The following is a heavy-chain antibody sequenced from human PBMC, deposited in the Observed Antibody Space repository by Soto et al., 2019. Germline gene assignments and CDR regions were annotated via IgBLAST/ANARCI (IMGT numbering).Heavy chain of an antibody. D-gene: IGHD6-6*01. CDR3: ARVGSSIATRPFDY. V-gene: IGHV4-30-4*08. J-gene: IGHJ4*02. Sequence: SETQSLTCAVSGGSIRSGGYSWSWIRQPPGKGLEWIGYIYYSGSTYYNPSLKSRVTISVDTSKNQFSLKLSSVTAADTAVYYCARVGSSIATRPFDYWGQGTLVTVSS. CDR2: IYYSGST. CDR1: GGSIRSGGYS.